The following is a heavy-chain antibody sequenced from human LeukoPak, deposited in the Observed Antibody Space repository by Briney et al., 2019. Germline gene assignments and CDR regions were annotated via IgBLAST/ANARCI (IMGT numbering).Heavy chain of an antibody. V-gene: IGHV1-8*03. Sequence: ASVKVSCKASGYTFTSYDINLVRQATGQGLEWMGWMNPNSGNTGYAQKFQGRVTITRNTSISTAYMELSSLRSEDTAVYYCARAEDFWSGRDYWGQGTLVTVSS. CDR1: GYTFTSYD. CDR3: ARAEDFWSGRDY. J-gene: IGHJ4*02. D-gene: IGHD3-3*01. CDR2: MNPNSGNT.